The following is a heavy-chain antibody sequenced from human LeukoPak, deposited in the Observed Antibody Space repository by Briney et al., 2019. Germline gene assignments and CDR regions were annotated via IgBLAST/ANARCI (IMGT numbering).Heavy chain of an antibody. Sequence: GGSLRPSCAASGLTLSSYSMNWVRQAPGKGREWVSSISSSSYIYYADSVKGRFTISRDNAKNSLYLQMNSLRADDTAVYYCARAGSGSGSYYSPLYAFDIGGQGTMVTVSS. V-gene: IGHV3-21*01. CDR2: ISSSSYI. CDR1: GLTLSSYS. J-gene: IGHJ3*02. CDR3: ARAGSGSGSYYSPLYAFDI. D-gene: IGHD3-10*01.